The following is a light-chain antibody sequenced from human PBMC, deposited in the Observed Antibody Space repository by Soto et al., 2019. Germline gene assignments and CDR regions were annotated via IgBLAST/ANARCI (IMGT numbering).Light chain of an antibody. J-gene: IGLJ2*01. CDR1: SSDVGSYNL. CDR3: CSYAGTSTYVP. Sequence: QSALTQPASVSGSPGQSITISCTGTSSDVGSYNLVSWYQHHPGKAPKLMIYEVSKRPSGVSDRFSGSKSGNTASLTISGLQPEDEANYYCCSYAGTSTYVPFGGGTKLTVL. V-gene: IGLV2-23*02. CDR2: EVS.